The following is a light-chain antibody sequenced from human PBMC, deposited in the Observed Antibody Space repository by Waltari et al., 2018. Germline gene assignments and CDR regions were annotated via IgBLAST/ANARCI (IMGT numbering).Light chain of an antibody. V-gene: IGKV3-11*01. Sequence: EVVLTQSPATLSLSPGETATLSCRASQRVNNYLAWYQQKPGQAPRLLIFGASSRATGIPARFSGSGSGTDFTLTISSLEPEDFAVYYCQIRNNYTFGQGTKLEIK. CDR1: QRVNNY. J-gene: IGKJ2*01. CDR3: QIRNNYT. CDR2: GAS.